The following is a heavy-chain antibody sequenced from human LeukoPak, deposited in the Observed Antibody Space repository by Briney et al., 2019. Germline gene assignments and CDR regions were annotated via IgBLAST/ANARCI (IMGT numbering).Heavy chain of an antibody. CDR3: ARKSVGANPGYFDY. Sequence: PGGSLRLSCAASGFTFGSYWMHWVRQAPGKGLVWVSRINSDGSSTSYADSVKGRFTISRDNAKNTLYLQMNSLRAEDTAVYYCARKSVGANPGYFDYWGQGTLVTVSS. D-gene: IGHD1-26*01. CDR2: INSDGSST. J-gene: IGHJ4*02. V-gene: IGHV3-74*01. CDR1: GFTFGSYW.